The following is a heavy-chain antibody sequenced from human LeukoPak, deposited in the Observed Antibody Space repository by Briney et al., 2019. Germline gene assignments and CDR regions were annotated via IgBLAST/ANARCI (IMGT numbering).Heavy chain of an antibody. V-gene: IGHV1-8*01. Sequence: GASVTVSYKASGYTFTSYDINWVRQAPGQGLEWMGWMNPNSGNTGYAQKFQGRVTMTRNTSISTAYMELSTLRSEDTAVYYCARGRRDIVLMVYALDYWGQGALVTVSS. J-gene: IGHJ4*02. D-gene: IGHD2-8*01. CDR1: GYTFTSYD. CDR3: ARGRRDIVLMVYALDY. CDR2: MNPNSGNT.